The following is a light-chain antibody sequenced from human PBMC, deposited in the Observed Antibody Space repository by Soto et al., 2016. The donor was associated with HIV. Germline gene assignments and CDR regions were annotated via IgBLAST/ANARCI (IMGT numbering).Light chain of an antibody. CDR2: AAS. V-gene: IGKV1-9*01. CDR3: QQLNNYPLT. CDR1: QGISSY. J-gene: IGKJ4*01. Sequence: DIQLTQSPSFLSASVGDRVTITCRASQGISSYLAWYRQKPGKPPRLLIYAASSLHSGVPLRFSGSGSGTEFTLTISSLQPEDFATYFCQQLNNYPLTFGGGTKVEIK.